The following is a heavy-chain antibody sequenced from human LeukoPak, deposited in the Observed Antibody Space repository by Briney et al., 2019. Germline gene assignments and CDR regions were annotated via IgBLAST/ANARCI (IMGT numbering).Heavy chain of an antibody. CDR3: ASGGNDFWSGYLGDGMDV. CDR2: MNPNSGNT. Sequence: ASVKVSCKASGYTSTSYDINWVRQATGQGLEWMGWMNPNSGNTGYAQKFQGRVTMTRNTSISTAYMELSSLRSEDTAVYYCASGGNDFWSGYLGDGMDVWGQGTTVTVSS. J-gene: IGHJ6*02. D-gene: IGHD3-3*01. V-gene: IGHV1-8*01. CDR1: GYTSTSYD.